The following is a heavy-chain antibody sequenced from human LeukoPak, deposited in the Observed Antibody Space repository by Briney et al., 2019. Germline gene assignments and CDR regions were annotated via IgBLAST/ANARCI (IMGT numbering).Heavy chain of an antibody. CDR1: GGSISSGAYY. D-gene: IGHD3-22*01. CDR3: ARDKGYYDSSGYDAFDI. Sequence: TLSLTCSVSGGSISSGAYYWSWIRQHPGKGLEWIGYIYYGGSTYYNPSLKSRVTILEDPSKNQFSLKLSSVTAADTAVYYCARDKGYYDSSGYDAFDIWGQGTMVTLSS. J-gene: IGHJ3*02. V-gene: IGHV4-31*03. CDR2: IYYGGST.